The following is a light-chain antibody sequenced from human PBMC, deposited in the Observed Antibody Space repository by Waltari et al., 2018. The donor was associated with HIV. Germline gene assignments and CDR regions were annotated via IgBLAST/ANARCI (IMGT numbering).Light chain of an antibody. CDR2: KDS. V-gene: IGLV3-25*03. J-gene: IGLJ2*01. Sequence: SYELAQPPPVSVSPGQTARLTCSGDALPRQFVYWYQQKPGQAPTVVNYKDSERPSGIPERCSGFISGTTATLTISAVQAEDEADYYCQSADITGTLGVFGGGTRLTV. CDR3: QSADITGTLGV. CDR1: ALPRQF.